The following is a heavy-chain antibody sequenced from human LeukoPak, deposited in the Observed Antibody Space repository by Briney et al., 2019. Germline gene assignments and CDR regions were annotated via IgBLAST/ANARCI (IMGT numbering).Heavy chain of an antibody. CDR2: IYSGGST. V-gene: IGHV3-53*01. J-gene: IGHJ3*02. Sequence: PGGPLRLSCAASGFTVSSNYMSWVRQAPGKGLEWVSVIYSGGSTYYADSVKGRFTISRDNSKNTLYLQMNSLRAEDTAVYYCARDLGSSGYYAFDIWGQGTMVTVSS. CDR3: ARDLGSSGYYAFDI. CDR1: GFTVSSNY. D-gene: IGHD3-22*01.